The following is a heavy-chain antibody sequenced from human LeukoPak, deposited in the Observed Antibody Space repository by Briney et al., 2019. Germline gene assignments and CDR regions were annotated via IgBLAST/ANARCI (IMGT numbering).Heavy chain of an antibody. Sequence: SETLSLTCTVSGGSISSYYWSWIRQPAGKGLEWIGRIYTSGSTNYNPSPKSRVTMSVDTSKNQFSLKLSSVTAADTAVYYCAGGGRTYCSSTSCYDEYYFDYWGQGTLVTVSS. V-gene: IGHV4-4*07. CDR3: AGGGRTYCSSTSCYDEYYFDY. J-gene: IGHJ4*02. D-gene: IGHD2-2*01. CDR2: IYTSGST. CDR1: GGSISSYY.